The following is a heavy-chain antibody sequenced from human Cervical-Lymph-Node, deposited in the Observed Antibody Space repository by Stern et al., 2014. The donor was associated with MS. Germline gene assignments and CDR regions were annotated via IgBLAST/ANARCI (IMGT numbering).Heavy chain of an antibody. D-gene: IGHD3-16*02. CDR3: ARAGPYDYIWGNFRHRAFYFDS. Sequence: VQLVESGPGLVKPSETLSLMCSVSSGFIGNNYWSWIRQPPGKGLEWIGHLHYSGSNYYTPSLKSRVTISLDTSKNQLSLRLSSVTAADTAVYYCARAGPYDYIWGNFRHRAFYFDSWGQGALVTVSS. J-gene: IGHJ4*02. CDR1: SGFIGNNY. V-gene: IGHV4-59*01. CDR2: LHYSGSN.